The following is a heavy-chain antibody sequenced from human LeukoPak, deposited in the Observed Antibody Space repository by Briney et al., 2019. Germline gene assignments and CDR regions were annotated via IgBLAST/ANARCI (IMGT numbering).Heavy chain of an antibody. D-gene: IGHD2-21*02. CDR2: IYHSGST. V-gene: IGHV4-38-2*01. CDR3: ARLLLSGNYFDY. CDR1: GYSISSAYH. Sequence: SETLSLTCAVSGYSISSAYHWGWIRQPPGKALEWVGNIYHSGSTYYNPSLESRVTISVDTSKNQFSLKMSSVTAADTAVYYCARLLLSGNYFDYWGQGTLVTVSS. J-gene: IGHJ4*02.